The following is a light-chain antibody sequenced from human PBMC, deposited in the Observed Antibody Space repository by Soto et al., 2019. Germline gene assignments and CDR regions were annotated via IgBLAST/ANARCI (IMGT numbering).Light chain of an antibody. Sequence: IQLTQSTSSLSASVGDRVTITCRASQGISSYLAWYQQKPGKAPKLLIYAASTLQSGVPSRFSGSGSGTDFTLTISSLPPEDFATYYCQQLNSYPLTFGGGTKVEIK. CDR2: AAS. CDR3: QQLNSYPLT. J-gene: IGKJ4*01. CDR1: QGISSY. V-gene: IGKV1-9*01.